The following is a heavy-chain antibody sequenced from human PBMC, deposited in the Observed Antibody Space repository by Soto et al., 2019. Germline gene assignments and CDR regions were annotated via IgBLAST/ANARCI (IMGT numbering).Heavy chain of an antibody. V-gene: IGHV3-64*01. CDR2: LTNDGVTT. CDR1: GFTFSSRA. CDR3: ASLHRVDTLNDAFDV. D-gene: IGHD3-9*01. Sequence: PGGSLRLSCAASGFTFSSRAMHWVRQAPGKGLEYVASLTNDGVTTYYANSVKGRFTISRDNPRNTLYLQMGSLSADDMAVYYCASLHRVDTLNDAFDVWGQGTLVTVSS. J-gene: IGHJ3*01.